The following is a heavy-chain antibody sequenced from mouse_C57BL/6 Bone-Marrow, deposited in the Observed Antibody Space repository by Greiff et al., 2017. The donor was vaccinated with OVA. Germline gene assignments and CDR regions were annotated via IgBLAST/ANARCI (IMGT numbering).Heavy chain of an antibody. Sequence: ESGPGLVKPSQSLSLTCSVTGYSITSGYYWNWIRQFPGNKLEWMGYISYDGSNNYNPSLKNRISITRDTSKNQFFLKLNSVTTEDTATYYCARKGGYYDYDGFAYWGQGTLVTVSA. CDR1: GYSITSGYY. D-gene: IGHD2-4*01. V-gene: IGHV3-6*01. CDR3: ARKGGYYDYDGFAY. J-gene: IGHJ3*01. CDR2: ISYDGSN.